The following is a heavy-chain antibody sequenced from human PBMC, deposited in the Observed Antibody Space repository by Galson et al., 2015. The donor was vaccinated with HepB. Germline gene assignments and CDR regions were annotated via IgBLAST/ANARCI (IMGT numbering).Heavy chain of an antibody. J-gene: IGHJ4*02. Sequence: SLRLSCAASGFTFSDYYMSWIRQAPGKGLEWVSYISGGGGYSRYAGSVKGRFIISRDNAENSLYLQMNSLRPEDTAVYYCARGGGGRKLDYWGQGTLVPVSS. CDR1: GFTFSDYY. V-gene: IGHV3-11*06. CDR2: ISGGGGYS. D-gene: IGHD3-16*01. CDR3: ARGGGGRKLDY.